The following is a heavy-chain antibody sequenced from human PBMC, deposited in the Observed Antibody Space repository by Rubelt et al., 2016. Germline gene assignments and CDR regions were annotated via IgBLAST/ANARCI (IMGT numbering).Heavy chain of an antibody. V-gene: IGHV4-34*01. CDR2: INHSGST. Sequence: QVQLQQWGAGLLKPSETLSLTCAVYGGSFSGYYWSWIRQPPGKGLEWIGEINHSGSTNYNPSLKSRVTISVDTSKNQFSLKLSSVTAADTAVYYCASPMATGLDYWGQGTLVTVSS. D-gene: IGHD5-24*01. CDR3: ASPMATGLDY. CDR1: GGSFSGYY. J-gene: IGHJ4*02.